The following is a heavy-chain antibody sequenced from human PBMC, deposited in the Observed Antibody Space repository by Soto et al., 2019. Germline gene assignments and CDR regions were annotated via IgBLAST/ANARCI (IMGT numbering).Heavy chain of an antibody. CDR2: MNPNSGNT. CDR1: GYTFTSYD. CDR3: ARGGIAAAGTGSQRWYYYMDV. D-gene: IGHD6-13*01. Sequence: ASVKVSCKASGYTFTSYDINWVRQATGQGLEWMGWMNPNSGNTGYAQKFQGRVTMTRNTSINTAYMELSSLRSEDTAVYYCARGGIAAAGTGSQRWYYYMDVWGKGTTVTVSS. V-gene: IGHV1-8*01. J-gene: IGHJ6*03.